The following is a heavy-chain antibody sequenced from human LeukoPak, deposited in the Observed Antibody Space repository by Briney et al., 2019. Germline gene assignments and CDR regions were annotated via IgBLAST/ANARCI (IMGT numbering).Heavy chain of an antibody. CDR2: IIPIFGTA. CDR3: ARHYDSSGYSLTAFDY. V-gene: IGHV1-69*05. J-gene: IGHJ4*02. Sequence: SVKVPCKASGGTFSSYAISWVRQAPGQGLELMGGIIPIFGTANYAQKFQGRVTITTDESTSTAYMELSSLRSEDTAVYYCARHYDSSGYSLTAFDYWGQGTLVTVSS. D-gene: IGHD3-22*01. CDR1: GGTFSSYA.